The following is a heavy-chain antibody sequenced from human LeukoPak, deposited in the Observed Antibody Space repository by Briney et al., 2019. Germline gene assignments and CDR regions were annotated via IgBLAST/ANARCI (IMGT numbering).Heavy chain of an antibody. CDR1: GYTFTGYY. V-gene: IGHV1-2*02. CDR2: INHNSGGT. D-gene: IGHD3-10*01. Sequence: GASVKVFCKASGYTFTGYYMHWVRQAPGQGLESMGWINHNSGGTNYAQEFQGRCTMTGDMSISTAYMELSRLTSDDTAVYYCARANMVRGVGLFFDRNWFDPWGQGTLVTVSS. CDR3: ARANMVRGVGLFFDRNWFDP. J-gene: IGHJ5*02.